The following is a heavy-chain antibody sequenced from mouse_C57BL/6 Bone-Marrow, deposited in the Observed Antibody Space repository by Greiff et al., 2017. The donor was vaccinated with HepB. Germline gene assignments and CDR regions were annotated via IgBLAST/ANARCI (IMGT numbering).Heavy chain of an antibody. CDR3: AREDCSSSYPYFDY. D-gene: IGHD1-1*01. CDR2: INYDGSST. J-gene: IGHJ2*01. CDR1: GFTFSDYY. Sequence: EVKLMASEGGLVQPGSSMKLSCTASGFTFSDYYMAWVRQVPEKGLECVAKINYDGSSTYYLDSLKSRFIISRDNAKNILYLQMSSLKSEDTATYYCAREDCSSSYPYFDYWGQGTTLTVSS. V-gene: IGHV5-16*01.